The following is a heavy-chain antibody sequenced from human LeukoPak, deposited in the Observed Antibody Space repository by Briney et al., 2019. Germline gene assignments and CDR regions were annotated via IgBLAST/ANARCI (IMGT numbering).Heavy chain of an antibody. CDR3: AKDSDIAVAGTDDAFDL. CDR1: GFTFSSYG. CDR2: ISYDGSSE. V-gene: IGHV3-30*18. J-gene: IGHJ3*01. Sequence: GGSLRLSCAASGFTFSSYGMHWVRQAPGKGLQWVAVISYDGSSEYYADSVKGRFIISRGNSKNTLYLQVNSLRAEDTAVYYCAKDSDIAVAGTDDAFDLWGQGTMVTVSS. D-gene: IGHD6-19*01.